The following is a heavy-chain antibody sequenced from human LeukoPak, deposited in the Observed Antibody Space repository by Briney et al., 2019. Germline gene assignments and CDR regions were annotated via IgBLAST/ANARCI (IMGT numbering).Heavy chain of an antibody. V-gene: IGHV4-39*07. CDR2: IFYSGST. J-gene: IGHJ4*02. CDR1: GGSISTSNYY. CDR3: ASRRPVAAVLDY. Sequence: SETLSLTCTVSGGSISTSNYYWGWIRQPPGKGLEWIGNIFYSGSTYYNPSLKSRVTISVDKSKNQFSLKLSSVTAADTAVYYCASRRPVAAVLDYWGQGTLVTVSS. D-gene: IGHD6-19*01.